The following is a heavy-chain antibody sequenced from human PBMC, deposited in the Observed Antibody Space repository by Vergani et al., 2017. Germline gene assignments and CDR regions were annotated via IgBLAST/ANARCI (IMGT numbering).Heavy chain of an antibody. D-gene: IGHD6-6*01. CDR1: GFTFSSYG. J-gene: IGHJ6*03. CDR3: ARGMARQLAWGGDYYMDV. V-gene: IGHV3-30*03. Sequence: VQLVESGGGLVKPGGSLRLSCAASGFTFSSYGMHWVRQAPGKGLEWVAVISYDGSNKYFADSVKGRFTISRDNSKNTLYLQMNSLRAEDTAVYYCARGMARQLAWGGDYYMDVWGKGTTVTVSS. CDR2: ISYDGSNK.